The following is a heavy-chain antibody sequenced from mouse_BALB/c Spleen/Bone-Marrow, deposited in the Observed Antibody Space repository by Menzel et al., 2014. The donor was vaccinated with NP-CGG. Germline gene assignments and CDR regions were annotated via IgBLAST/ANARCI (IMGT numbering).Heavy chain of an antibody. CDR1: GFNIKDTY. D-gene: IGHD1-1*01. CDR3: ARYYYGSSLFAY. CDR2: IDPANGNT. J-gene: IGHJ3*01. Sequence: EVKVEESGAELVKPGASVKLSCTASGFNIKDTYMYWVKQRPEQGLEWIGRIDPANGNTKYDPKLQDKATITADTSSNTAYLQLSSLTSEDTAVYYCARYYYGSSLFAYWGQGTLVTVSA. V-gene: IGHV14-3*02.